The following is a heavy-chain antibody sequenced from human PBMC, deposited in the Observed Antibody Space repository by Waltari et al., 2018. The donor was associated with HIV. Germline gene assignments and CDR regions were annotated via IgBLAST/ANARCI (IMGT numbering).Heavy chain of an antibody. Sequence: EVRLVESGGGLVQPGGSLRLSCAASGFTFSSSWMTWVRQAPGKGREGGGNIKEDGSEIHYVDSVKGRFTISRDNAKNSLYLQMNSLRAEDTAVYYCARRQQLTDWGQGTLVTVSS. J-gene: IGHJ4*02. D-gene: IGHD6-13*01. CDR1: GFTFSSSW. CDR3: ARRQQLTD. CDR2: IKEDGSEI. V-gene: IGHV3-7*01.